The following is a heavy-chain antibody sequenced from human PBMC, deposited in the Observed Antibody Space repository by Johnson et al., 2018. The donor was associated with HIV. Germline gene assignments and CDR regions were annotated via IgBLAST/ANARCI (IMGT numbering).Heavy chain of an antibody. V-gene: IGHV3-30*04. J-gene: IGHJ3*01. D-gene: IGHD3-16*01. CDR2: ISYDGSNK. Sequence: VQLVESGGGVVQPGRSLRLSCAASAFTFSSYAMHWVRQAPGKGLEWVAVISYDGSNKYYADSVKGRFTIFRNAATKSLYLRMDRLRTEDTAFYYCVTDRNYGSHLLCVEVWGQGTMVPVSS. CDR3: VTDRNYGSHLLCVEV. CDR1: AFTFSSYA.